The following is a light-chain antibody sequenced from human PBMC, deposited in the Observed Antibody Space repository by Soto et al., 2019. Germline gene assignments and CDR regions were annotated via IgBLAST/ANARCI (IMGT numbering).Light chain of an antibody. CDR1: SSDVGSYNL. V-gene: IGLV2-23*03. J-gene: IGLJ2*01. Sequence: QTVLTQPPSASGSPGQSITISCTGTSSDVGSYNLVSWYQQHPGKAPKLMIYEGSKRPSGVSNRFSGSKSGNTASLTISGLQAEDEADYYCCSYAGSSTFVFGGGTKLTVL. CDR2: EGS. CDR3: CSYAGSSTFV.